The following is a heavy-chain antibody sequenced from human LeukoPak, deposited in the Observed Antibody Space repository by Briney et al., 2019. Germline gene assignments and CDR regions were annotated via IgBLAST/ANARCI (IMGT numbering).Heavy chain of an antibody. J-gene: IGHJ6*03. V-gene: IGHV3-53*01. CDR2: IYSGGST. CDR1: GFTFSSNY. CDR3: ARDPLLNYYMDV. Sequence: GXSLRLSCAASGFTFSSNYMSWVRQAPGKGLEWVSVIYSGGSTYYSDYVKGRFTISRDNSKNTLYLQMNTLRAEDTAVYYCARDPLLNYYMDVWGQRDHGHRLL.